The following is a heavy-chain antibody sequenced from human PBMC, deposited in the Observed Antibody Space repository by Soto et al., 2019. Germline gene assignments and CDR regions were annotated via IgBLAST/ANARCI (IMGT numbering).Heavy chain of an antibody. CDR2: IYYSGST. D-gene: IGHD2-2*01. CDR1: GGSISSGGYY. Sequence: QVQLQESGPGLVKPSQTLSLTCTVSGGSISSGGYYWSWIRQHPGKGLEWIGYIYYSGSTYYNPSPKSRVTISVDTSKNQFSLKLSSVTAADTAVYYCARDFCSGWGTSCYFDPWGQGTLVTVSS. V-gene: IGHV4-31*03. CDR3: ARDFCSGWGTSCYFDP. J-gene: IGHJ5*02.